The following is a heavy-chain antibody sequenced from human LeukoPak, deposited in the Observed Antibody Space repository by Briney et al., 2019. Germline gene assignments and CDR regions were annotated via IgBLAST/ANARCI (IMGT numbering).Heavy chain of an antibody. CDR2: TYYRSKWYN. V-gene: IGHV6-1*01. Sequence: SQTLSLTCAISGDSVSSNSAAWSWIRQSPSRGLEWLGRTYYRSKWYNDYAVSVKSRITINPDTSKNQFSLQLNSVTPEDTAVYYCASTGYSSGWYPSFFFDYWGQGTLVTVSS. CDR1: GDSVSSNSAA. D-gene: IGHD6-19*01. CDR3: ASTGYSSGWYPSFFFDY. J-gene: IGHJ4*02.